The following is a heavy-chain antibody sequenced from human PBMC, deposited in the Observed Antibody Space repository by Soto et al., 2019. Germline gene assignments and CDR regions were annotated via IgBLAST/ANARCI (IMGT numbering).Heavy chain of an antibody. J-gene: IGHJ4*02. CDR3: ARESEDLTSNFDY. Sequence: EVQLVESGGGLVKPGGSLRLSCAASGFTFNRYSMNWVRQAPGKGLEWVSSISSTTNYIYYGDSMKGRFTISRDNAKNSLYLEMNVLRAEDTAVYYGARESEDLTSNFDYWGQGTLVTVSS. CDR1: GFTFNRYS. D-gene: IGHD7-27*01. V-gene: IGHV3-21*06. CDR2: ISSTTNYI.